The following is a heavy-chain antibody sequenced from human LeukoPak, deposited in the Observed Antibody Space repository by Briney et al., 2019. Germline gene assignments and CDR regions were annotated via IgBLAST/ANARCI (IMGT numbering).Heavy chain of an antibody. CDR1: GFTFKNYR. Sequence: GGSLRLSCTASGFTFKNYRMTWVRQAPGKGLEWVASMKDDGNEIQYVDSVKGRFTISRDNAKNSLYLQMNNLRAEDTAVYYCARNRATNDYWGQGALVTVSS. CDR3: ARNRATNDY. D-gene: IGHD1-26*01. V-gene: IGHV3-7*01. J-gene: IGHJ4*02. CDR2: MKDDGNEI.